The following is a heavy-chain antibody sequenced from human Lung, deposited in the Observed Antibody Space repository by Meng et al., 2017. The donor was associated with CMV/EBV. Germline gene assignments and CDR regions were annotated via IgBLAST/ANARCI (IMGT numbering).Heavy chain of an antibody. J-gene: IGHJ6*02. CDR3: ARVGRNFYGMDV. CDR2: IIPILGIA. Sequence: SXXVSXKASGGTFSSYTISWVRQAPGQGLEWMGRIIPILGIANYAQKFQGRVTITADKSTSTAYMELSSLRSEDTAVYYCARVGRNFYGMDVWRQGTTVTVSS. D-gene: IGHD1-14*01. CDR1: GGTFSSYT. V-gene: IGHV1-69*02.